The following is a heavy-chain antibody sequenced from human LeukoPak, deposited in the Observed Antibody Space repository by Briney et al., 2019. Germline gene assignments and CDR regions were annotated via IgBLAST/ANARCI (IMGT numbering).Heavy chain of an antibody. CDR3: AKDFGSMLGDY. J-gene: IGHJ4*02. CDR1: GFTFSTYA. Sequence: GGSLRLSCAPSGFTFSTYAMSWVRQSPGKGLEWVSNISGRGSKTYHTDSVKGRFIIYTDNSKNTVYLQMNSLRAEDTALYFGAKDFGSMLGDYWGQ. CDR2: ISGRGSKT. D-gene: IGHD3-10*01. V-gene: IGHV3-23*01.